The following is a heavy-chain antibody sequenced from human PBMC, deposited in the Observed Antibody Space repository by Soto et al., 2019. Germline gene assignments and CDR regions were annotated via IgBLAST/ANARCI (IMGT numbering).Heavy chain of an antibody. CDR1: GADINTYS. V-gene: IGHV4-4*07. CDR2: IYTSASI. CDR3: ARDREAGYNFYYGMDV. D-gene: IGHD6-19*01. Sequence: SETLSLTCSVSGADINTYSWTWIRQPAGKGLEWIGRIYTSASINYNPSLKGRVTLSVDTSTNQVSLRLASVTAADTAIYYCARDREAGYNFYYGMDVWGQGTTVTISS. J-gene: IGHJ6*02.